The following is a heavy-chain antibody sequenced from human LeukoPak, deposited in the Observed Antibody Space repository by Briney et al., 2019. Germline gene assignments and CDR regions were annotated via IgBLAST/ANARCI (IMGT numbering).Heavy chain of an antibody. CDR3: ARDKAAPDY. V-gene: IGHV3-7*01. CDR2: INQDGSGK. D-gene: IGHD6-6*01. CDR1: GFTFNTYW. Sequence: GGSLRLSCAASGFTFNTYWMSWVRQAPGKGLEWVANINQDGSGKYYVDSVKGRFTISRDNAKNSLYLQMNSLRAEDTAVYYCARDKAAPDYWGQGTLVTVSS. J-gene: IGHJ4*02.